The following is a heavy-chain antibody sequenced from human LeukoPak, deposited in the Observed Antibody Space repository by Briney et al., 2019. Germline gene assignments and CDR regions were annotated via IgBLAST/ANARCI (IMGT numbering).Heavy chain of an antibody. Sequence: PGGSLRLSCAASGFTFSSYGMPWVRQAPGKGLEWVAVISYDGSNKYYADSVKGRFTISRDNSKNTLYLQMNSLRAEDTAVYYCARTRGYSYGPLDYWGQGTLVTVSS. J-gene: IGHJ4*02. V-gene: IGHV3-30*03. CDR2: ISYDGSNK. CDR1: GFTFSSYG. CDR3: ARTRGYSYGPLDY. D-gene: IGHD5-18*01.